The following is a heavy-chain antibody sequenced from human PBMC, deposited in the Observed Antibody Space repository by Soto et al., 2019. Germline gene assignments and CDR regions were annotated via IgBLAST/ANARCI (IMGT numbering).Heavy chain of an antibody. V-gene: IGHV1-18*01. J-gene: IGHJ6*02. Sequence: QVQLVQSGAEVKKPGASVKVSCKASGYTFTSYGISWVRQAPGQGLEWMGWISAYNGNTNYAQKIQGRITMTTDPTKSTAYMEMRRLRSDDTAVYYCARASFDGMDVWGQGTTLTVSS. CDR3: ARASFDGMDV. CDR1: GYTFTSYG. CDR2: ISAYNGNT. D-gene: IGHD3-16*01.